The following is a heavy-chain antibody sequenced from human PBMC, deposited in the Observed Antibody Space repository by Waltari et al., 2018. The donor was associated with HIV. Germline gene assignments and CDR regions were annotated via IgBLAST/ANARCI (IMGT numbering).Heavy chain of an antibody. Sequence: QVELQESGPGLVKPSETLSLTCTVSGGSITSYYWSWIRQSPGLGVEWIGHIYYSGRTTYNPSLKGRVIMSLDTSKNHISLSLRSLSAADTATYYCVRDWGVGTGPFDYWGQGITVTVSS. CDR3: VRDWGVGTGPFDY. V-gene: IGHV4-59*01. CDR2: IYYSGRT. D-gene: IGHD5-18*01. J-gene: IGHJ4*02. CDR1: GGSITSYY.